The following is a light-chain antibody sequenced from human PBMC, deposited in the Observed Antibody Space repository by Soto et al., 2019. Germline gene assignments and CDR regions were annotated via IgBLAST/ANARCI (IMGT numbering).Light chain of an antibody. V-gene: IGLV3-21*02. CDR3: QVWDTSSDHVV. CDR1: NLGTKS. Sequence: YELTQPPSVSVAPGQTARITCGGSNLGTKSVHWYQQKPGQAPVLVVYDDTNRPSGIPERFSGSNSGNTATLTISRVEAGDEADYYCQVWDTSSDHVVFGGGTKVTVL. CDR2: DDT. J-gene: IGLJ2*01.